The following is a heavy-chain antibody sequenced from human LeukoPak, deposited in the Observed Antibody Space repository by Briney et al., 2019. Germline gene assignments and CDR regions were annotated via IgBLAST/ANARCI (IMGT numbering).Heavy chain of an antibody. CDR2: IYNGGST. CDR1: GTSISSYY. J-gene: IGHJ4*02. CDR3: ARDEPAGATY. Sequence: PSETLSLTCTVSGTSISSYYWSWIRQPPGKGLEWIAYIYNGGSTKYSPSLKSRVTISDDTSKNQFSLMLSSVTAADTAVYYCARDEPAGATYWGQGILVTVSS. D-gene: IGHD4/OR15-4a*01. V-gene: IGHV4-59*01.